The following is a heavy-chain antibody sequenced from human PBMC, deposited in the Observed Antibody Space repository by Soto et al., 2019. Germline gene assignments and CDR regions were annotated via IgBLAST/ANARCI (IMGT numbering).Heavy chain of an antibody. J-gene: IGHJ6*02. D-gene: IGHD2-2*02. CDR1: GYTFTSHG. CDR3: ARARYCASPSCYKHYYDGVDT. Sequence: QDQLVQSGAEVKKPGASVKISCEASGYTFTSHGISWVRRAPGQGLEWLGWVSPYNSRKYYAEKVQGRVTMTTDTPTSTAYLDLRSLTFDDTAVYYCARARYCASPSCYKHYYDGVDTWGQGTTVTVSS. CDR2: VSPYNSRK. V-gene: IGHV1-18*04.